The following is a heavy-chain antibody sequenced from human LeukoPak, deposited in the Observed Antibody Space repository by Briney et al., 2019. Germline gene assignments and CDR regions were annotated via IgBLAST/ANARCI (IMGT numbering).Heavy chain of an antibody. CDR3: ANSGGELWFGGARFHQ. CDR1: GLTFSSYG. D-gene: IGHD3-10*01. J-gene: IGHJ4*02. CDR2: ISYEGSNK. Sequence: GGSLTLSCAVSGLTFSSYGVQWVRQAPGKGLEWVAVISYEGSNKYYADSVKRRFTIYRENSKNTLYLHMNSLRAEDTAVYYCANSGGELWFGGARFHQWAQGTLDSVSS. V-gene: IGHV3-30*18.